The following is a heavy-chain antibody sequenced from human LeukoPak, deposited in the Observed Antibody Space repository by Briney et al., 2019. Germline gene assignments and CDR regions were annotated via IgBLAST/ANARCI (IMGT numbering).Heavy chain of an antibody. Sequence: SETLSLTCAVYGGSFSGYSWGWIRHPPGKGLEWIGEINNSGSTNYNPSLKSRVTISVDTSKNQFSLKLSSVTAADTAVYYCARGEGLRYFDWLFDSNWFDPWGQGTLVTVSS. CDR2: INNSGST. V-gene: IGHV4-34*01. J-gene: IGHJ5*02. CDR1: GGSFSGYS. D-gene: IGHD3-9*01. CDR3: ARGEGLRYFDWLFDSNWFDP.